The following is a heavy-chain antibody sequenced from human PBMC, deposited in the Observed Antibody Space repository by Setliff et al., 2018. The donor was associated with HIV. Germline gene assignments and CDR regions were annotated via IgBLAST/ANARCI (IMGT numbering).Heavy chain of an antibody. CDR1: GGSFNGHY. D-gene: IGHD4-17*01. CDR2: INHNGLT. J-gene: IGHJ4*02. Sequence: SETLSLTCAVYGGSFNGHYWAWIRQSPGKGLEWIGEINHNGLTTYNPALTGRVIMSVETSKNQFSLKLNSVTAADTAVYYCARLFGGDYLVYYFDSWGQGTLVTVSS. V-gene: IGHV4-34*10. CDR3: ARLFGGDYLVYYFDS.